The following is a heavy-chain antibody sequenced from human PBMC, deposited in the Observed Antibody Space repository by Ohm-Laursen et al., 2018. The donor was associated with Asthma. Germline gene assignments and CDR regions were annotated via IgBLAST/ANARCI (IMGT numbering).Heavy chain of an antibody. CDR1: GFTVGSDY. J-gene: IGHJ1*01. D-gene: IGHD1-26*01. V-gene: IGHV3-21*01. CDR2: ISTASTFI. Sequence: SLRLSCTASGFTVGSDYMTWVRQAPGKGLEWVASISTASTFIYYADSVRGRFTTSKDNANDLVYLQMHDLRAEDTALYYCARIGPEWELPGREYSLHHWGQGTQVTVSS. CDR3: ARIGPEWELPGREYSLHH.